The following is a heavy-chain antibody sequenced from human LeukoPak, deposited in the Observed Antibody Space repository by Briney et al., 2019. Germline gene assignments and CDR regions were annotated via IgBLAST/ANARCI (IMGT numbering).Heavy chain of an antibody. CDR2: IYYSGST. V-gene: IGHV4-30-4*01. D-gene: IGHD2-2*01. CDR3: ARAYCSSSSCYDGADWFDP. J-gene: IGHJ5*02. Sequence: PSETLSLTCTVSGGSISSGDYYWSWIRQPPGKGLEWIGYIYYSGSTYYNPSLKSRVTISVDTSKNQFSLKLSSVTAADTAVYYCARAYCSSSSCYDGADWFDPWGQGTLVTVSS. CDR1: GGSISSGDYY.